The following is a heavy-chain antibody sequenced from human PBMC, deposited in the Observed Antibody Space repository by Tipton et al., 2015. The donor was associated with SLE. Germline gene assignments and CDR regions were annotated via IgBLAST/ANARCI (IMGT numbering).Heavy chain of an antibody. CDR1: GFTFSSYA. CDR2: IYSGGSST. V-gene: IGHV3-23*03. D-gene: IGHD6-13*01. J-gene: IGHJ6*03. CDR3: AKDALAAPPYYYYMDV. Sequence: LRLSCAASGFTFSSYAMSWVRQAPGKGLEWVSVIYSGGSSTYYADSVKGRFTISRDNSKNTLYLQMNSLRAEDTAVYYCAKDALAAPPYYYYMDVWGKGTTVTVSS.